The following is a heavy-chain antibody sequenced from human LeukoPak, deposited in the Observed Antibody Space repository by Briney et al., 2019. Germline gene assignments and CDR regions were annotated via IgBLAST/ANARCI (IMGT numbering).Heavy chain of an antibody. J-gene: IGHJ4*02. D-gene: IGHD4-11*01. CDR2: IWYDGSNK. CDR1: AFTFSIYG. Sequence: GRSLRLSCAASAFTFSIYGMHWVRQAPGKGLEWVAVIWYDGSNKYCADSVKGRFTISRDNSKNMLYLQMSSLRAEDTAVYYCARYYSNSLDYWGQGTLVTVSS. V-gene: IGHV3-33*01. CDR3: ARYYSNSLDY.